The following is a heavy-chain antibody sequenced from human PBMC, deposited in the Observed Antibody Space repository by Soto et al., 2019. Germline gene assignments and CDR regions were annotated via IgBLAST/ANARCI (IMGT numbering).Heavy chain of an antibody. D-gene: IGHD6-13*01. J-gene: IGHJ4*02. CDR1: GGTFSSYT. V-gene: IGHV1-69*02. CDR2: IIPILGIA. Sequence: QVQLVQSGAEVKKPGSSVKVSCKASGGTFSSYTISWERQAPGRGLEWMGRIIPILGIANYAQKFQGRVTITADKSTSTAYMELSSLRSEVTAVYYCASGSIAAARYFDYWGQGTLVTVSS. CDR3: ASGSIAAARYFDY.